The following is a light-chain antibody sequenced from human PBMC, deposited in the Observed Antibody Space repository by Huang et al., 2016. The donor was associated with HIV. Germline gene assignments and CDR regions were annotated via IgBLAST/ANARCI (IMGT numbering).Light chain of an antibody. CDR3: QQSYISPWT. Sequence: DIQMTQSPSSLSASVGDRVTITCRTSQSVGNSLNWYQQKPGKAPELLIYASSLQAWVSSRFGGSGSGTDFTLIISSLQPEDFATYYCQQSYISPWTFGQGTKVDLK. J-gene: IGKJ1*01. CDR2: AS. V-gene: IGKV1-39*01. CDR1: QSVGNS.